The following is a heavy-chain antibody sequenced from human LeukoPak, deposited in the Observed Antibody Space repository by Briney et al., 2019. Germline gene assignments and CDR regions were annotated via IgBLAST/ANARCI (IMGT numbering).Heavy chain of an antibody. Sequence: GGSLRLSCAASGFSFSSFEMNWVRQAPGKGLEWVSYISSGGSTMYYADSVKGRFTISRDNAKNSLYLQMNSLRAEDTAVYYCATRGTTTTKYFEHWGQGTLVTVSS. J-gene: IGHJ4*02. V-gene: IGHV3-48*03. CDR3: ATRGTTTTKYFEH. CDR1: GFSFSSFE. D-gene: IGHD1-1*01. CDR2: ISSGGSTM.